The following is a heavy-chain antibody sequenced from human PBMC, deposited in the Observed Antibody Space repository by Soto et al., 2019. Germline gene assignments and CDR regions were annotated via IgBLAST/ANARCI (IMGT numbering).Heavy chain of an antibody. Sequence: PGGSLRLSCAASGFTFSNYVMSWVRQAPGKGLEWVSFITDSGDNTYYADSVKGRFTISRDNSKNTLYLQMNSLRAEDTAVYYCARAGTVTLYYFDYWGQGTLVTVSS. V-gene: IGHV3-23*01. CDR3: ARAGTVTLYYFDY. D-gene: IGHD4-17*01. CDR2: ITDSGDNT. CDR1: GFTFSNYV. J-gene: IGHJ4*02.